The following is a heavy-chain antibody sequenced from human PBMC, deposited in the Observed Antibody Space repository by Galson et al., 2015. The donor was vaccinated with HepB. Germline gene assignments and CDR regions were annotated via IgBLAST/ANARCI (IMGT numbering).Heavy chain of an antibody. D-gene: IGHD3-10*01. V-gene: IGHV3-30*04. J-gene: IGHJ4*02. CDR2: ISYDGSNK. CDR3: ARDPNAYGSGSYFDY. Sequence: SLRLSCAASGFTFSSYAMHWVRQAPGKGLEWVAVISYDGSNKYYADSVKGRFTISRDNSKNTLYLQMNSLRAEDAAVYYCARDPNAYGSGSYFDYWGQGTLVTVSS. CDR1: GFTFSSYA.